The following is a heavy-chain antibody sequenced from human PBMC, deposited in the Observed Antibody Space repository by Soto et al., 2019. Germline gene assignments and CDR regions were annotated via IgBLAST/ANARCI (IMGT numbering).Heavy chain of an antibody. V-gene: IGHV4-59*08. D-gene: IGHD2-2*01. CDR1: GGSISSYY. Sequence: SETLSLTCTVSGGSISSYYWSWIRQPPGKGLEWIGYIYYSGSTNYNPSLKSRVTISVDTSKNQFSLKLSSVTAADTAVYYCASQRYCSSTSCNYPFDYWGQGTLVTVSS. CDR2: IYYSGST. J-gene: IGHJ4*02. CDR3: ASQRYCSSTSCNYPFDY.